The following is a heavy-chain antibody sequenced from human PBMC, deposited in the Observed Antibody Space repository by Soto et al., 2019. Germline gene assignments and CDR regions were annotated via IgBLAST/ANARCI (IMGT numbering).Heavy chain of an antibody. CDR2: IGGGGSPI. Sequence: GGSLRLSCAASGFTFSTYEMNWVRQAPGKGLEWVSYIGGGGSPIFYADSVKGRFTISRDNAKRSLYLQMNSLRAEDTAIYYCASKIFGTTHFDYWGQGALVTVSS. D-gene: IGHD1-7*01. J-gene: IGHJ4*02. CDR1: GFTFSTYE. CDR3: ASKIFGTTHFDY. V-gene: IGHV3-48*03.